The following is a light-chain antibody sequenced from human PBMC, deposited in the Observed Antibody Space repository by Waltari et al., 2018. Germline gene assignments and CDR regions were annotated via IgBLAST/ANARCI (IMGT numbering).Light chain of an antibody. CDR2: GAS. CDR1: QTVSSNY. Sequence: DIVLTQSPGTLSLSPGERATLSCRASQTVSSNYLAWFQQKPGQAPRLLIYGASSRATGIPDRFSGSGSGTDFTLTISRLEPEDFAVYYCQQYGTSLFTFGPGTKVDIK. V-gene: IGKV3-20*01. J-gene: IGKJ3*01. CDR3: QQYGTSLFT.